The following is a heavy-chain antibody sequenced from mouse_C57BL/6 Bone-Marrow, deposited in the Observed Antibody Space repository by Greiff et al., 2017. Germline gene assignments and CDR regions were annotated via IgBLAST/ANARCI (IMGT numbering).Heavy chain of an antibody. CDR3: ARRAGTRYFDY. V-gene: IGHV5-6*01. CDR1: GFTFSSYG. Sequence: EVQLQQSGGDLVKPGGSLKLSCAASGFTFSSYGMSWVRPTPDKRLELVATISSGGSYTYYPDSVKGRFTISRDNAKNTLYLQMSSLKSEDTAMYYCARRAGTRYFDYWGQGTTLTVSS. CDR2: ISSGGSYT. J-gene: IGHJ2*01. D-gene: IGHD4-1*01.